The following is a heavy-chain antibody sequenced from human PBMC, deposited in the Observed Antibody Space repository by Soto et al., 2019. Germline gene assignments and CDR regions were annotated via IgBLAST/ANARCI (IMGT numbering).Heavy chain of an antibody. CDR3: ARYYDSSGYYLVDY. J-gene: IGHJ4*02. D-gene: IGHD3-22*01. V-gene: IGHV3-23*01. CDR1: EFTFSSYA. Sequence: GGSLRLSCAASEFTFSSYAMSWVRQAPGKGLEWVSAISGSGGSTYYADSVKGRFTISRDNSKNTLYLQMNSLRAEDTAVYYCARYYDSSGYYLVDYWGQGTLVTVSS. CDR2: ISGSGGST.